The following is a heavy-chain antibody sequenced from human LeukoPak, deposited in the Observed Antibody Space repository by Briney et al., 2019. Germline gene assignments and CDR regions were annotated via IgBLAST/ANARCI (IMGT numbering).Heavy chain of an antibody. D-gene: IGHD6-13*01. CDR3: AIPGVGSSWYHSDY. Sequence: SETLSLTCTVSGGSISSGDYYWSWIRQPPGTGLEWIGYIYYSGGTYYNPSLKSRVTISVDTSKNQFSLKLSSVTAADTAVYYCAIPGVGSSWYHSDYWGQGTLVTVSS. J-gene: IGHJ4*02. V-gene: IGHV4-30-4*01. CDR1: GGSISSGDYY. CDR2: IYYSGGT.